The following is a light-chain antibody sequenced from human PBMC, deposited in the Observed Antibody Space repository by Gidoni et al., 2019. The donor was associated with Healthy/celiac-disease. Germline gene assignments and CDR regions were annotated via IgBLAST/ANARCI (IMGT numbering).Light chain of an antibody. CDR1: KSVLYSSNNKNF. Sequence: DIVMTQSPDALAVSLGERATINCKSSKSVLYSSNNKNFLAWYQQKPGQPPKLLIFWASTRESGVPDRFSGSGSGTDFTLPISSLQAEDVAFCCCQQYYSTPLTFGGGTKVEIK. CDR3: QQYYSTPLT. V-gene: IGKV4-1*01. CDR2: WAS. J-gene: IGKJ4*01.